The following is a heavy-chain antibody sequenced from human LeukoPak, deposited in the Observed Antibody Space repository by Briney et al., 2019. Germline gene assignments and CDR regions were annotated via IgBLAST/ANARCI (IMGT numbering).Heavy chain of an antibody. CDR3: ARDGSAYSGSYIDY. CDR1: RFTFSSNA. D-gene: IGHD1-26*01. J-gene: IGHJ4*02. CDR2: VWYDGSNK. V-gene: IGHV3-33*01. Sequence: GGSLRLSCAASRFTFSSNAIHWVRQAPGKGLEWVAVVWYDGSNKHYVDSVKGRFTISRDNSKNTVYLQMNRLTAEDTAVYYCARDGSAYSGSYIDYWGQGTLLTVSS.